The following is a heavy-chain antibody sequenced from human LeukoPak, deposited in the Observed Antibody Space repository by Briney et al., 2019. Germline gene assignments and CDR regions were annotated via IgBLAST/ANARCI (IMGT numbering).Heavy chain of an antibody. D-gene: IGHD2-8*01. Sequence: SETLSLTCTVSGGSISSYYWSWIRQPPGKGLEWIGYIYHSGSTYYNPSLKSRVTISVDRSKNQFSLKLSSVTAADTAVYYCASWVMVYAVYFDYWGQGTLVTVSS. CDR3: ASWVMVYAVYFDY. J-gene: IGHJ4*02. CDR1: GGSISSYY. CDR2: IYHSGST. V-gene: IGHV4-59*12.